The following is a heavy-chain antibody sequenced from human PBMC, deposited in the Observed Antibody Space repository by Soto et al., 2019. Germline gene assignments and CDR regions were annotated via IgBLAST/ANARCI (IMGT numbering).Heavy chain of an antibody. J-gene: IGHJ4*02. CDR3: ANGGSSYYYGSGSYTL. V-gene: IGHV1-24*01. CDR2: FDPEDGET. Sequence: VASVKVSCKVSGYTLTELSMHWVRQAPGKGLEWMGGFDPEDGETIYAQKFQGRVTMTEDTSTDTAYMELSSLRSEDTAVYYCANGGSSYYYGSGSYTLWGQGTLVTVSS. CDR1: GYTLTELS. D-gene: IGHD3-10*01.